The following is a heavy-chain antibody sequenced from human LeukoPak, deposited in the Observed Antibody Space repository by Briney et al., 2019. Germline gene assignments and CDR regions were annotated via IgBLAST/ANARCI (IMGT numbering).Heavy chain of an antibody. J-gene: IGHJ5*02. Sequence: TGGSLRLSCAASGFTFSSYAMHWVRQAPGKGLEGVAVISYDGSNKYYADSVKGRFTISRDNSKNTLYLQMNSLRAEDTAVYYCARESIAAFVRWFDPWGQGTLVTVSS. CDR1: GFTFSSYA. V-gene: IGHV3-30*01. CDR3: ARESIAAFVRWFDP. D-gene: IGHD6-6*01. CDR2: ISYDGSNK.